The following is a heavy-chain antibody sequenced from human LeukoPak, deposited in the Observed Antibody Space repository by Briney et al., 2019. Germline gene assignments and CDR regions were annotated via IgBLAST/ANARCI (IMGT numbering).Heavy chain of an antibody. CDR3: ARGWELDY. CDR1: GYTFTSYG. J-gene: IGHJ4*02. V-gene: IGHV1-18*01. D-gene: IGHD1-26*01. CDR2: INTYNGNT. Sequence: GASVKVSCKGSGYTFTSYGISWVRQAPGQGLEWMGWINTYNGNTNYAQNLQGRVTLTTDEPTSTAYMELRSLRSDDTAVYYCARGWELDYWGQGTLVTVSS.